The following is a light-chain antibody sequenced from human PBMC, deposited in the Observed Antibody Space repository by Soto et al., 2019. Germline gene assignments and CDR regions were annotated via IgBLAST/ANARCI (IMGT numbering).Light chain of an antibody. V-gene: IGKV3-20*01. Sequence: TVLTKSSGTLSFPPEKRATLSCGASHSVSSSHFAWYQQKPGQAPRLLIYGASSRATGIPHRFSGSGSGTDFTLTINSLEAEDLAVKYGHLLGGSRTFCQGTKV. CDR1: HSVSSSH. CDR2: GAS. J-gene: IGKJ1*01. CDR3: HLLGGSRT.